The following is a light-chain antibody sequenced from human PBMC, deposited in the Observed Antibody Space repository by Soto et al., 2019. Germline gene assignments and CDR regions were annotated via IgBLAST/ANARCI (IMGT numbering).Light chain of an antibody. Sequence: QSVLTQPPSASGTPGQRVTISCSGSSSNIGSNYVYWYQQLPGTAPKLLIYRNNQRPSGVADRFSGSKSGTSASLAISVLRSEDEADYYCAAWDDSLSGWVFGGGTKLTVL. V-gene: IGLV1-47*01. CDR2: RNN. CDR1: SSNIGSNY. CDR3: AAWDDSLSGWV. J-gene: IGLJ3*02.